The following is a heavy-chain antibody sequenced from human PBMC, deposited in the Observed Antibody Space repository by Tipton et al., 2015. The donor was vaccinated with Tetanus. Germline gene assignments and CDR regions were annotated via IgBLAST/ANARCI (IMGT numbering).Heavy chain of an antibody. D-gene: IGHD5-24*01. CDR2: ISYDGSNK. V-gene: IGHV3-30-3*01. Sequence: CAASGFTFSSYAMHWVRQAPGKGLEWVAVISYDGSNKYYADSVKGRLTISRDNSKNTLYLQMNSLRAEDTAVYYCARDGPVEMATITHYYYYYGMDVWGQGTTVTVSS. CDR1: GFTFSSYA. J-gene: IGHJ6*02. CDR3: ARDGPVEMATITHYYYYYGMDV.